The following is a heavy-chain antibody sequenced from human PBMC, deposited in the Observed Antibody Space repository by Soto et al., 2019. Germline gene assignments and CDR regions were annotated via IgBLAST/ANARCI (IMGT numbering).Heavy chain of an antibody. CDR3: ARDGGPGYYYYYYMDV. V-gene: IGHV1-2*04. CDR1: GYTFTSYG. CDR2: INPNSGST. J-gene: IGHJ6*03. D-gene: IGHD3-16*01. Sequence: ASVKVSCKASGYTFTSYGISWVRQAPGQGLEWMGWINPNSGSTNYAQKFQGWVTMTRDTSISTAYMELSRLRSDDTAVYYCARDGGPGYYYYYYMDVWGKGTTVTVSS.